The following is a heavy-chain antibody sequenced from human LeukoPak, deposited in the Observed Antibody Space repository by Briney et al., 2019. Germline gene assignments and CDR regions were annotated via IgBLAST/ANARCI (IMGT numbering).Heavy chain of an antibody. CDR1: LYTPRGYA. V-gene: IGHV3-23*01. J-gene: IGHJ4*02. D-gene: IGHD4-23*01. CDR3: AKDRWVY. CDR2: MSVSGGST. Sequence: GGSLRLSCADPLYTPRGYAMSWGRPAPGKGLEWVSSMSVSGGSTYYADSVKGRFTISRDNSKNTLYLQMNSLRAEDTAVYYCAKDRWVYWGQGTLVTVSS.